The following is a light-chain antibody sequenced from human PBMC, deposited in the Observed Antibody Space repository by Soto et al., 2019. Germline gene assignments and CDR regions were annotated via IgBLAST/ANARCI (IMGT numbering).Light chain of an antibody. CDR1: QSVDSAF. J-gene: IGKJ1*01. Sequence: EIVLTQSPGSLSLSLGERATLSCRASQSVDSAFFAWYQQKPGQPPRLLMYGASRRATGIPDRFSGSGSGTDFTLTISGLEPEDFAVYYCQPYASSLTFGQGTKVEI. CDR2: GAS. CDR3: QPYASSLT. V-gene: IGKV3-20*01.